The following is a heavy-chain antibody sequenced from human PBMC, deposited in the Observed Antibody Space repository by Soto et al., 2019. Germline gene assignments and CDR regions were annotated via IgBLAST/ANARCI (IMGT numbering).Heavy chain of an antibody. CDR1: GFIFSNFG. CDR2: ISYDGSNK. V-gene: IGHV3-30*18. D-gene: IGHD6-19*01. Sequence: QVQLVESGGGVVQPGRSLRLSCAGSGFIFSNFGMHWVRQAPGKGLEWVAVISYDGSNKYYADSVKGRFTISRDNSKNTLDLEMNSLRAEDTAIYYCAKGLGSGWYYFDDWGQGTLFTVSS. J-gene: IGHJ4*02. CDR3: AKGLGSGWYYFDD.